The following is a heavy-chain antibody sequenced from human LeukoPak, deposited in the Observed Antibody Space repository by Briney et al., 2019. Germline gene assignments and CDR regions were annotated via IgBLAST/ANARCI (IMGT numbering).Heavy chain of an antibody. CDR2: IYNSGST. CDR1: GDSIISYY. D-gene: IGHD1-1*01. Sequence: SETLSLTCTVSGDSIISYYWSWIRQPPGEGLEWIGYIYNSGSTNYNPSLKSRVTISVDTSKNQLSLKLSSVTAADTAVYYCARWNEGFDYWGQGTLVTVSS. V-gene: IGHV4-59*01. J-gene: IGHJ4*02. CDR3: ARWNEGFDY.